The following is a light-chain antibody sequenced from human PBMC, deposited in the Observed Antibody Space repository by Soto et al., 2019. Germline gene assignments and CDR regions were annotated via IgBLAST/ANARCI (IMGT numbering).Light chain of an antibody. V-gene: IGKV1-5*03. J-gene: IGKJ4*01. Sequence: DIQMTQSPSTLSASVGDRVTITCRASQSINSWLAWYQQKPGKAPNLLIDKASTLEIGVPSRFSGSGSATEFTLTITSLQPDDFATYYCQQYNSYPTTFGGGTRVDIK. CDR2: KAS. CDR1: QSINSW. CDR3: QQYNSYPTT.